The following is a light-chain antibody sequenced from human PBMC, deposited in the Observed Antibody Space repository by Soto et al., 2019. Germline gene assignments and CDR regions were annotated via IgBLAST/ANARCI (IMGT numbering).Light chain of an antibody. CDR3: QRRRSCPPTP. V-gene: IGKV3-11*01. Sequence: VLTQSPATLSLSPGERATLSCRASQSISNYLAWFQQKPGQAPRLLIYDASNRATGIPARFSGRGSGTDFTLTIGSLEPEDFAVYSCQRRRSCPPTPFAKGTRLEI. CDR1: QSISNY. CDR2: DAS. J-gene: IGKJ5*01.